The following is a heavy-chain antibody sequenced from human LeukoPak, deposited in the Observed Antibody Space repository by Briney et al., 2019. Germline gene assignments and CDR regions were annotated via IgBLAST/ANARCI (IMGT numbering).Heavy chain of an antibody. Sequence: GRSLRLSCAASGFTFSSYAMHWVRQAPGKGLEWVAVISYDGSNKYYADSVKGRFTISRDNSKNTLYLQMNSLRAEDTAVYYCASRRIVGATIDYWGQGTLVTVSS. J-gene: IGHJ4*02. CDR2: ISYDGSNK. V-gene: IGHV3-30-3*01. CDR1: GFTFSSYA. CDR3: ASRRIVGATIDY. D-gene: IGHD1-26*01.